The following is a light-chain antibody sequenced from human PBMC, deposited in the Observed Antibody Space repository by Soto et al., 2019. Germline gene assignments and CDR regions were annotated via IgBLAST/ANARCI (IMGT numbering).Light chain of an antibody. CDR3: QHYNSYSEA. J-gene: IGKJ1*01. V-gene: IGKV1-33*01. CDR2: DAS. Sequence: ETQMTQSTSSLSASVGDRVAITCQASRDITDYLNWYQQKPGKAPKLLIYDASKLETGVPSRFSGSGSGTEFTLTISSLQPDDFATYYCQHYNSYSEAFGQGTKVDIK. CDR1: RDITDY.